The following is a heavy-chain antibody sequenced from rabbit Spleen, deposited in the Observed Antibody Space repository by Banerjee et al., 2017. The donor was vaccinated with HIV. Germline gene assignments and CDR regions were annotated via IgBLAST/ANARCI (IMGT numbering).Heavy chain of an antibody. CDR2: INAITGKA. CDR3: ARDTGSSFSSYGMDL. D-gene: IGHD8-1*01. Sequence: QSLEESGGDMVKPGASLTLTCTASGFSFSNKAVMCWVRQAPGKGLDWIACINAITGKAVYASWAKGRFTFSKTSSTTVTLQMTSLTAADTATYFCARDTGSSFSSYGMDLWGPGTLVTVS. V-gene: IGHV1S40*01. J-gene: IGHJ6*01. CDR1: GFSFSNKAV.